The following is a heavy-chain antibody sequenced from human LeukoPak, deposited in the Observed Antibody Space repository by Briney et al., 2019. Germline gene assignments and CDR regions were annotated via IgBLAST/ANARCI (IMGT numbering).Heavy chain of an antibody. Sequence: GSLRLSCAASGFTVSSNYMSWVRQAPGKGLEWVSVIYSGGSTYYADSVKGRFTISRDNSKNTLYLQMNSLRAEDTAVYYCAREPVAAPGAFDIWGQGTMVTVSS. D-gene: IGHD6-19*01. V-gene: IGHV3-53*01. CDR1: GFTVSSNY. J-gene: IGHJ3*02. CDR3: AREPVAAPGAFDI. CDR2: IYSGGST.